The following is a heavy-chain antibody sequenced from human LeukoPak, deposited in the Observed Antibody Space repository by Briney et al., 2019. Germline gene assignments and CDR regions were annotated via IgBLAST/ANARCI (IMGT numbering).Heavy chain of an antibody. V-gene: IGHV3-7*01. D-gene: IGHD3-16*01. J-gene: IGHJ5*02. CDR3: VRDALGYGGTNWFDP. CDR2: INQEGSEK. CDR1: GFTFSSYW. Sequence: GRSLRLSCAASGFTFSSYWMSWVRQAPGKGLEWVANINQEGSEKYYVDSVKGRFIISRDNAKSSLYLQMNRMGGEDTALYYCVRDALGYGGTNWFDPWGQGILVTVSS.